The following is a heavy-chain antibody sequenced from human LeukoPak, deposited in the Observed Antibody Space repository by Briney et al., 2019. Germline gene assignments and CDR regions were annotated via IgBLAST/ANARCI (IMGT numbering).Heavy chain of an antibody. CDR2: ISSSGSTI. V-gene: IGHV3-48*03. D-gene: IGHD5-24*01. J-gene: IGHJ3*01. Sequence: GGSLRLSCAASGFTFSSYEMNWVRQAPGKGLEWVSYISSSGSTIYYADSVKGRFTISRDNAKNSLYLQMNSLRAEDTAVYYCARELRGLMAFWGQGTMVTVPS. CDR3: ARELRGLMAF. CDR1: GFTFSSYE.